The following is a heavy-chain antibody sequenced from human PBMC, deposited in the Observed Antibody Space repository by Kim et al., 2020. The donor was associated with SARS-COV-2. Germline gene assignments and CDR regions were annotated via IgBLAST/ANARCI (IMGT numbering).Heavy chain of an antibody. J-gene: IGHJ3*02. D-gene: IGHD3-10*01. Sequence: GESLKISCKGSGYSFTSYWIGWVRQMPGKGLEWMGIIYPGDSDTRYSPSFQGQVTISADKSISTAYLQWSSLKASDTAMYYCASGESKGKDILLWFGERAFDIWVQGTMVTVSS. CDR3: ASGESKGKDILLWFGERAFDI. CDR2: IYPGDSDT. CDR1: GYSFTSYW. V-gene: IGHV5-51*01.